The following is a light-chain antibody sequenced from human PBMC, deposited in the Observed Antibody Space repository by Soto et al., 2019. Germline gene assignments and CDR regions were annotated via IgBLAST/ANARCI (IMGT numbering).Light chain of an antibody. CDR3: QQRSNWPIT. Sequence: EIVLTQSPATLSLSPGERATLSCRASQSVSIYLAWYQQKHGQAPRLLIHDASGRATGIPARFSGSGSGTDFTLTISSLEPEDFAVYYCQQRSNWPITFGQGTRLEIK. V-gene: IGKV3-11*01. CDR2: DAS. CDR1: QSVSIY. J-gene: IGKJ5*01.